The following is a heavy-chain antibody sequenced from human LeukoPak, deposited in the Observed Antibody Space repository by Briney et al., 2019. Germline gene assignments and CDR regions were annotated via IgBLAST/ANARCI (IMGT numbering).Heavy chain of an antibody. CDR2: IWYDGNNK. CDR3: AREKADGFDI. V-gene: IGHV3-33*01. J-gene: IGHJ3*02. Sequence: GRSLRLSCAASGFTFSSYGMRWVRQAPGKGLEWVAVIWYDGNNKYYADSVKGRFAVSRDNSKNTLYLQMNSLRAEDTAVYYCAREKADGFDIWGQGTMVTVSS. CDR1: GFTFSSYG.